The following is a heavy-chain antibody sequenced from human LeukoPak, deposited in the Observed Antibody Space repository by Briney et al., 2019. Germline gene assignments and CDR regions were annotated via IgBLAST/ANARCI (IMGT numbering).Heavy chain of an antibody. CDR3: ASSTIAVSTCFDY. V-gene: IGHV4-34*01. CDR2: INHSGST. J-gene: IGHJ4*02. D-gene: IGHD2-15*01. CDR1: GGSFRGYY. Sequence: SETLSLTCAVYGGSFRGYYWSWIRQPPGKGLEWIGEINHSGSTNYNPSLKSRVTISVDTSKNQFSLKLSSVTAADTAVYYCASSTIAVSTCFDYWGQGTLVTVSS.